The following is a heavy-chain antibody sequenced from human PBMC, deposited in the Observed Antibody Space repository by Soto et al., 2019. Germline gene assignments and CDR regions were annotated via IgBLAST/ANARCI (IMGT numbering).Heavy chain of an antibody. V-gene: IGHV1-18*04. Sequence: SXKVSFMASGYTXNSYGSRLVRESPGQGLEWMGWISAYNGNTNYAQKLQGRITMTTDTSTSTAYMELRSLRSDDTAVYYCATDLSWAGAYGFDIWGQGTMGTVS. CDR2: ISAYNGNT. CDR1: GYTXNSYG. J-gene: IGHJ3*02. D-gene: IGHD6-13*01. CDR3: ATDLSWAGAYGFDI.